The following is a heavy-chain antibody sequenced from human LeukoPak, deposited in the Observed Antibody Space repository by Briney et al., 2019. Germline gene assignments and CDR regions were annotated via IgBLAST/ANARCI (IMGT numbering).Heavy chain of an antibody. Sequence: ASVKVSCKASGYTFTGYYMHWVRQAPGQGLEWMGWTNTNSGGTNYAQKFQGRVTMTRDTSISTAYMELSRPTPDDTALYYCARGIAAAKHDYWGQGTLVTVSS. CDR1: GYTFTGYY. D-gene: IGHD6-13*01. J-gene: IGHJ4*02. V-gene: IGHV1-2*02. CDR2: TNTNSGGT. CDR3: ARGIAAAKHDY.